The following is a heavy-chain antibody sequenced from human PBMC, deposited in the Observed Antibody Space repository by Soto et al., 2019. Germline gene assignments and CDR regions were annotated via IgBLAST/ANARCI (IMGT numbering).Heavy chain of an antibody. CDR1: GGTFSSYA. V-gene: IGHV1-69*01. D-gene: IGHD1-26*01. CDR2: IIPIFGTA. CDR3: AGDLGGSYSGVYWYFDL. Sequence: QVQLVQSGAEVKKPGSSVKVSCKASGGTFSSYAISWVRQAPGQGLEWMGGIIPIFGTANYAQKFQGRVTITADESTSRAYRELSSVRSEDTAVYYCAGDLGGSYSGVYWYFDLWGRGTLVTVSS. J-gene: IGHJ2*01.